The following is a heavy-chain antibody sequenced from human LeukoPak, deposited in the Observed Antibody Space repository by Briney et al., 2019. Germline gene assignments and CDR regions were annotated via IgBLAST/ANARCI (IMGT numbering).Heavy chain of an antibody. CDR2: FDPEDGET. Sequence: ASVKVSCKVSGYTLTELSMHWVRQAPGKGLEWMGGFDPEDGETIYAQKSQGRVTMTEDTSTDTAYMELSSLRSEDTAVYYCATDRYCSGGSCYSTPDYWGQGTLVTVSS. J-gene: IGHJ4*02. CDR3: ATDRYCSGGSCYSTPDY. V-gene: IGHV1-24*01. CDR1: GYTLTELS. D-gene: IGHD2-15*01.